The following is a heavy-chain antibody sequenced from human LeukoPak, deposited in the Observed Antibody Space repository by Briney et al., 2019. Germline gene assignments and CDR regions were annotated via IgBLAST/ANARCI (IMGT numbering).Heavy chain of an antibody. CDR1: GFTFSSYW. CDR3: AKHGHYDYYYYMDV. V-gene: IGHV3-7*03. Sequence: GGSLRLSYAASGFTFSSYWMSWVRQAPGKGLEWVANIKQDGSEKYYVDSVKGRFTISRDNAKNSLYLQMNSLRAEDTAVYYCAKHGHYDYYYYMDVWGKGTTVTVSS. J-gene: IGHJ6*03. CDR2: IKQDGSEK.